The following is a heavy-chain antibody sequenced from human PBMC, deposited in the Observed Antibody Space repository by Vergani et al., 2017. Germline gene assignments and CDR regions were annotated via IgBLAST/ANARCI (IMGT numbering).Heavy chain of an antibody. J-gene: IGHJ3*02. CDR1: GFTFTSSA. Sequence: QMQLVQSGPEVKKPGTSVKVSSKASGFTFTSSAMQWVRQARGQRLEWIGWIVVGSGNTNYAQKFQERVTITRDMSTSTAYMELSSLRSEDTAVYYCAAGPGGWTGDPDAFDIWGQGTMVTVSS. CDR2: IVVGSGNT. D-gene: IGHD3/OR15-3a*01. V-gene: IGHV1-58*02. CDR3: AAGPGGWTGDPDAFDI.